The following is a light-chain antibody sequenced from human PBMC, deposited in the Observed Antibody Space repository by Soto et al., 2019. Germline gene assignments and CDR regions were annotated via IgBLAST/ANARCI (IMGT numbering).Light chain of an antibody. CDR1: SSDVGGYNY. CDR2: DVS. CDR3: SSYTSSSTLYV. J-gene: IGLJ1*01. V-gene: IGLV2-14*01. Sequence: QRARKHAASGSWVALGWIPIFCTGNSSDVGGYNYVSWYQQHPGKAPKLMIYDVSNRPSGVSNRFSGSKSGNTASLTISGLQAEDEADYYCSSYTSSSTLYVFGTGTRSP.